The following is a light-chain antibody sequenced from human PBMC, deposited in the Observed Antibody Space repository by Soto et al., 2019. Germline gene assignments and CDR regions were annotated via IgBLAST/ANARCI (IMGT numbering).Light chain of an antibody. CDR2: KAS. J-gene: IGKJ1*01. CDR3: QQYNSYSPWP. V-gene: IGKV1-5*03. Sequence: DIQMTQSPSTLSASVGDRVTITCRASQSISSWLAWYQQKPGKAPKLLIYKASSLESGVPSRFSGSGSGTEFTLTISSLQPDDFASYYCQQYNSYSPWPFGQGTKVDIK. CDR1: QSISSW.